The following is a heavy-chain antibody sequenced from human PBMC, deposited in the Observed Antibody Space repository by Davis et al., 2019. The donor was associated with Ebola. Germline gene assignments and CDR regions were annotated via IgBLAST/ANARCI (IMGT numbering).Heavy chain of an antibody. CDR1: GSSISSYL. CDR2: IYYSGST. CDR3: ARDRSGYYDFWGGYPGWFDP. J-gene: IGHJ5*02. V-gene: IGHV4-59*01. Sequence: MPSETLFLTCTVSGSSISSYLWSWIRQPPGKGLEWIGYIYYSGSTNHNPSLKSRVTISVYTSKNQFSLMLSFVTASDTAVYYCARDRSGYYDFWGGYPGWFDPWGQGTLVTVSS. D-gene: IGHD3-3*01.